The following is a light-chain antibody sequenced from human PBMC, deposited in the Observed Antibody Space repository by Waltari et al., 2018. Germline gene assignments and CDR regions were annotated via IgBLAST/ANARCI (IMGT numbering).Light chain of an antibody. CDR1: QSLQLSNGYNY. CDR2: VAS. V-gene: IGKV2-28*01. Sequence: DIVMTQSPLSLPVTPGEPASISCRSSQSLQLSNGYNYLDWYLQRPGQSPQLLIYVASNRASGVPDRFSGSGSGTDFKLKISRVEAEDVGVYYCMQTLQAPITFGQGTRLE. CDR3: MQTLQAPIT. J-gene: IGKJ5*01.